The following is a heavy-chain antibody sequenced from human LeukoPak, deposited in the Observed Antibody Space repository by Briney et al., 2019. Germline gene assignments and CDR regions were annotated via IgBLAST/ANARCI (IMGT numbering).Heavy chain of an antibody. CDR2: INPSGGST. CDR3: ARDLRDYYGSGSSDTDY. V-gene: IGHV1-46*01. CDR1: GYTFTSYY. D-gene: IGHD3-10*01. J-gene: IGHJ4*02. Sequence: ASVKVSCEASGYTFTSYYMHWVRQAPGQGLEWMGIINPSGGSTSYAQKFQGRVTMTRDTSTSTVYMELSSLRSEDTAVYYCARDLRDYYGSGSSDTDYWGQGTLVTVSS.